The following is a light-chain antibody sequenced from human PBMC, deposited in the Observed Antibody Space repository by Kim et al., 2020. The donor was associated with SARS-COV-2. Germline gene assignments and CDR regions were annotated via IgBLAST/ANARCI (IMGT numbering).Light chain of an antibody. CDR2: EVS. V-gene: IGLV2-14*01. CDR1: SSDVGGYNY. CDR3: SSYTSSNTYV. J-gene: IGLJ1*01. Sequence: QSITISCTGTSSDVGGYNYVSWYQQHPGKAPKFMIYEVSNRPSGVSNRFSGSKSGNTASLTISGLQAEDEADYYCSSYTSSNTYVFGTGTKVTVL.